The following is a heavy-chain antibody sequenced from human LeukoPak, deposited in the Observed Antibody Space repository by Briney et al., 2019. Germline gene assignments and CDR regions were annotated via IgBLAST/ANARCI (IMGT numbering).Heavy chain of an antibody. CDR2: IYYTGST. CDR3: ARHDSSGYYFDY. J-gene: IGHJ4*02. V-gene: IGHV4-39*07. CDR1: SGSISSSTYY. Sequence: SETLSLTCTVPSGSISSSTYYWGWIRQPPGKGLEWIGTIYYTGSTYYNPSLKSRVTISVDTSKNQFSLKLSSVTAADTAVYYCARHDSSGYYFDYWGQGTLVTVSS. D-gene: IGHD3-22*01.